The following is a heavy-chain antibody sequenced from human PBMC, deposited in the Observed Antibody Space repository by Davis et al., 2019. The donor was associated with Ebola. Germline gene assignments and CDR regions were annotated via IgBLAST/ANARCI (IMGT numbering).Heavy chain of an antibody. D-gene: IGHD2-2*01. CDR1: GYTFIYYY. CDR2: INPKSGAT. V-gene: IGHV1-2*02. Sequence: ASVKVSCKAFGYTFIYYYINWVRQTPGHGLEWMGRINPKSGATTYAQRFQGRVTMTSDTSSGTAYMDLGSLKSDDTAVYYCARGPAANAPLDYWGQGTLVTVSS. J-gene: IGHJ4*02. CDR3: ARGPAANAPLDY.